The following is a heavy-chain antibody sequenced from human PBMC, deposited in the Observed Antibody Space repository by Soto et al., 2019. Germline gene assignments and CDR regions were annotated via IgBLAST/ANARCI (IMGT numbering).Heavy chain of an antibody. CDR1: GYTFTGYY. V-gene: IGHV1-2*04. CDR2: INPNSGGT. CDR3: ARVRAAAAATYYYYGMDV. J-gene: IGHJ6*02. Sequence: GASVKVSCKASGYTFTGYYMHWVRQAPGQGLEWMGWINPNSGGTNYAQKFQGWVTMTRDTSISTAYMELSRLRSDDTAVYYCARVRAAAAATYYYYGMDVWGQGTTVTVSS. D-gene: IGHD6-13*01.